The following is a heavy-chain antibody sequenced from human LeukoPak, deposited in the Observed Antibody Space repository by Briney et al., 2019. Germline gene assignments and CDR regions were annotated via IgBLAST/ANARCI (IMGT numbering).Heavy chain of an antibody. J-gene: IGHJ4*02. CDR3: ARGDYDYVWGSYRYTSFDY. Sequence: SETLSLTCTVSGGSVRSGGYYWSWIRQHPGEVLEWIGYIYSSGSTYCNPSLKSRVTISIDTSKNQFSLTLSSVTAADTAVYYCARGDYDYVWGSYRYTSFDYWGQGTLVTVSS. V-gene: IGHV4-31*03. CDR2: IYSSGST. D-gene: IGHD3-16*02. CDR1: GGSVRSGGYY.